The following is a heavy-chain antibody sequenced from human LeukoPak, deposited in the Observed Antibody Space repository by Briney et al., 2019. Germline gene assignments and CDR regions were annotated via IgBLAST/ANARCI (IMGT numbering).Heavy chain of an antibody. CDR1: GGSISSYY. V-gene: IGHV4-59*01. D-gene: IGHD3-22*01. Sequence: PSETLSLTCTVSGGSISSYYWSWIRQPPGKGFEWIGYIFYTGSTNYNPSLKSRVTISVLTSKNRFSLKLSSVTAADTAVYYCARVRRYYYDSSGYESYFQHWGQGTLVTVSS. CDR2: IFYTGST. CDR3: ARVRRYYYDSSGYESYFQH. J-gene: IGHJ1*01.